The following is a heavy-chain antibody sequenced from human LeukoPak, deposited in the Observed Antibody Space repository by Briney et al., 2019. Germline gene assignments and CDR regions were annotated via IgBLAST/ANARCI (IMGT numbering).Heavy chain of an antibody. J-gene: IGHJ3*02. CDR2: ISSSSSYI. CDR3: AKDIGSREYDILTGYYLSGAFDI. D-gene: IGHD3-9*01. CDR1: GFTFSSYS. Sequence: GGSLRLSCAASGFTFSSYSMNWVRQAPGKGLEWVSSISSSSSYIYYADSVKGRFTISRDNAKNSLYLQMNSLRAEDTALYYCAKDIGSREYDILTGYYLSGAFDIWGQGTMVTVSS. V-gene: IGHV3-21*04.